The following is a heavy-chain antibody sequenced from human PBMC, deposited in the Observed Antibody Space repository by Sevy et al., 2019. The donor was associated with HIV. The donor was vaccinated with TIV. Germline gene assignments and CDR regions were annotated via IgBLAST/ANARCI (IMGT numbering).Heavy chain of an antibody. CDR2: IKQDGSEK. J-gene: IGHJ6*02. CDR3: ARENRATGDNFYYYYYGMDV. CDR1: GFTFSSYW. V-gene: IGHV3-7*01. Sequence: GGSLRLSCAASGFTFSSYWMSWVRQAPRKGLEWVANIKQDGSEKYYVDSVKGRFTISRDNAKNSLYLQMNSLRAEDTAVYYCARENRATGDNFYYYYYGMDVWGQGTTVTVSS. D-gene: IGHD1-26*01.